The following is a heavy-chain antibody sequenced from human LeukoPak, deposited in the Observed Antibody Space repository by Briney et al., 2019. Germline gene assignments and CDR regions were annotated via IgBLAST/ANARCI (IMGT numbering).Heavy chain of an antibody. J-gene: IGHJ4*02. CDR1: GFSFSDYL. D-gene: IGHD2-2*01. CDR2: ISNDAANE. Sequence: GGSLRLSCAGSGFSFSDYLMHWVRQAPGKGLEWVAVISNDAANEYHVDSVRGRFTISRDNSKNTVYLQMNNLRAEDTAVYYCAREGYLPPAATFDYWGQGTLVTVSS. CDR3: AREGYLPPAATFDY. V-gene: IGHV3-30*17.